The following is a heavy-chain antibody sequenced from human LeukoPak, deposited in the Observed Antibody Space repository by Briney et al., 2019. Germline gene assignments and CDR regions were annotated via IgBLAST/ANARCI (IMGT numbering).Heavy chain of an antibody. Sequence: ASVKVSCKASGYTFTSYAMNWVRQAPGQGLEWMGWINPKSGGTKYAQKFQGRITITRDTSISTAYMELTRLTSDDTAMYYCARDRAGNWPVDVFDMWGQGTMVTVSS. CDR3: ARDRAGNWPVDVFDM. CDR1: GYTFTSYA. V-gene: IGHV1-2*02. J-gene: IGHJ3*02. D-gene: IGHD1-1*01. CDR2: INPKSGGT.